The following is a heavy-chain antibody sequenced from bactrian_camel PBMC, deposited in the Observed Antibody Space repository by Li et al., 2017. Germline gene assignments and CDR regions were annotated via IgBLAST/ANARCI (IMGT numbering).Heavy chain of an antibody. CDR3: AANEFFHGSKWNYLNPNAYNY. D-gene: IGHD6*01. V-gene: IGHV3S1*01. CDR2: IYTDGVTI. CDR1: RYTTSTYTHYC. Sequence: HVQLVESGGGSVQAGGSLRLSCKVSRYTTSTYTHYCMAWSRQAPGKEREGVAVIYTDGVTIYYDDSVKGRFTISQDNAKNTLYLQMNSLKPEDTAMYSCAANEFFHGSKWNYLNPNAYNYWGPGTQVTVS. J-gene: IGHJ4*01.